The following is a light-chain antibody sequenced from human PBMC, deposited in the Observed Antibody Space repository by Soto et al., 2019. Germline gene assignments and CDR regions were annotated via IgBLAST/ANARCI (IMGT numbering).Light chain of an antibody. J-gene: IGLJ3*02. CDR2: YDD. CDR1: TSNIGNNV. Sequence: QSVLTQPPSVSEAPRQRVTISCSGSTSNIGNNVVNWYQQLPGKAPKLLIYYDDLLPSGVSDRFSGSKSGTSASLAISGLQSEDEAHYYCAAWDDSLNGWVFGGGTKVTVL. CDR3: AAWDDSLNGWV. V-gene: IGLV1-36*01.